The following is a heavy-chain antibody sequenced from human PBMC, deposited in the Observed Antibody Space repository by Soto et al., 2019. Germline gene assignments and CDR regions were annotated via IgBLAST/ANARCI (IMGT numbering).Heavy chain of an antibody. CDR3: ARTSVLRFLEWLPQGVFDY. Sequence: PSETLSLTCAVYGGSFRGYYWSWIRQPPGKGLEWIGEINHSGSTNYNPSLKSRVTISVDTSKNQFSLKLSSVTAADTAVYYCARTSVLRFLEWLPQGVFDYWGQGTLVTVSS. CDR2: INHSGST. CDR1: GGSFRGYY. J-gene: IGHJ4*02. V-gene: IGHV4-34*01. D-gene: IGHD3-3*01.